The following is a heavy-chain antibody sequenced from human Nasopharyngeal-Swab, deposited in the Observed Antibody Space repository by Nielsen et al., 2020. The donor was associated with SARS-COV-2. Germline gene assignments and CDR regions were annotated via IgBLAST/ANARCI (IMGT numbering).Heavy chain of an antibody. J-gene: IGHJ4*02. Sequence: LRQSPGKALEWLALIYWDDDKRYSPSLKSRLTITKDTSKNQVVLTMTNMDPVDTATYYCAQRTTLTSYGYWGQGTLVTVSS. CDR2: IYWDDDK. D-gene: IGHD4-17*01. CDR3: AQRTTLTSYGY. V-gene: IGHV2-5*02.